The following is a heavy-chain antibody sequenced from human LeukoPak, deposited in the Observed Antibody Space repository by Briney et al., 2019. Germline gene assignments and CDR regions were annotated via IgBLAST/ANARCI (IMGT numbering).Heavy chain of an antibody. V-gene: IGHV3-21*01. J-gene: IGHJ4*02. D-gene: IGHD6-19*01. Sequence: EGSLRLSCAASGFTFSSYSMNWVRQAPGKGLEWVSSISSSSSYIYYADSVKGRFTISRDNAKNSLYLQMNSLRAEDTAVYYCARFPNTVAGIDYWGQGTLVTVSS. CDR3: ARFPNTVAGIDY. CDR1: GFTFSSYS. CDR2: ISSSSSYI.